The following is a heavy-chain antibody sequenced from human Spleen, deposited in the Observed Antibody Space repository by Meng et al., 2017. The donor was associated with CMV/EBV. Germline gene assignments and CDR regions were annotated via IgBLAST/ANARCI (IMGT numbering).Heavy chain of an antibody. CDR2: ISAYNGNT. D-gene: IGHD1-26*01. J-gene: IGHJ4*02. V-gene: IGHV1-18*04. CDR3: ARDIGVFAAGRFDH. CDR1: GYTFTDYN. Sequence: ASVKVSCKASGYTFTDYNIHWVRQAPGQGLEWMGWISAYNGNTNYAQKVQGRVTMTTDTSTTTAYMELRSLRSDDTAVYYCARDIGVFAAGRFDHWGQGTLVTVSS.